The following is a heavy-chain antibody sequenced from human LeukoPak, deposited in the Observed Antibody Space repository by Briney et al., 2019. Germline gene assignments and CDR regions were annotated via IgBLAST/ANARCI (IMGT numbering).Heavy chain of an antibody. V-gene: IGHV3-7*01. D-gene: IGHD1-1*01. CDR3: ARSTAGLDY. Sequence: PGGSLRLSCAASGFTFSNYWMSWVRQAPGKGLEWVANIRQDGSEKYYVDSMRGRFTISRDNAKNSLYLQMSSLRAEDTAVYYCARSTAGLDYWGQGTLATVSS. CDR2: IRQDGSEK. J-gene: IGHJ4*02. CDR1: GFTFSNYW.